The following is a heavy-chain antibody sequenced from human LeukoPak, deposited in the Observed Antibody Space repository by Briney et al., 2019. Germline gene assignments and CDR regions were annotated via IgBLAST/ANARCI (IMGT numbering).Heavy chain of an antibody. V-gene: IGHV1-2*02. CDR1: GYTFTSYG. J-gene: IGHJ4*02. CDR2: INPNSGGT. D-gene: IGHD6-13*01. CDR3: ARVRIAAAGSSFDY. Sequence: GASVKVSCKASGYTFTSYGISWVRQAPGQGLEWMGWINPNSGGTNYAQKFQGRVTMTRDTSISTAYMELSRLRSDDTAVYYCARVRIAAAGSSFDYWGQGTLVTVSS.